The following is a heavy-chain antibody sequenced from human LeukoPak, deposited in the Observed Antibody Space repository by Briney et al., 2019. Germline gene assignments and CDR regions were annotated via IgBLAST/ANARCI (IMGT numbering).Heavy chain of an antibody. V-gene: IGHV1-2*02. J-gene: IGHJ4*02. D-gene: IGHD2-15*01. Sequence: ASVKVSCKASGYTFTGYYMHWVRQAPGQGLEWMGWINPNSGGTNYAQKFQGRVTMTRDTSISTAYMELSRLRSDDTAVYYCARDRGYCSGGSCYWPHYWGQGTLVTVSS. CDR2: INPNSGGT. CDR1: GYTFTGYY. CDR3: ARDRGYCSGGSCYWPHY.